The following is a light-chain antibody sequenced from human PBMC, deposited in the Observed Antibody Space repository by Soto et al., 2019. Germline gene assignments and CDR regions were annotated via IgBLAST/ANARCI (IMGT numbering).Light chain of an antibody. CDR2: WAS. CDR1: QTVLYSSNNRNY. Sequence: DIVMTQSPDSLAVSLGERATINCKSSQTVLYSSNNRNYLGWYQQKLGQPPKLLIYWASNRESGVPDRFRGSGSGTDFTLTISSLQAEDVAVYYCQQYYSTPLTFGGGTKVDIK. J-gene: IGKJ4*01. CDR3: QQYYSTPLT. V-gene: IGKV4-1*01.